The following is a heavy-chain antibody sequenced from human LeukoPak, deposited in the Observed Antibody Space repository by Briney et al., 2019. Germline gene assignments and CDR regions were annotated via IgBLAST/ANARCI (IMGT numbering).Heavy chain of an antibody. J-gene: IGHJ4*02. CDR2: ISGSGGST. CDR3: AKIRSPHYYGSGSYFDY. Sequence: GGSLRLSCAASGFTFSSYAMSWVRQAPGKGLEWVSAISGSGGSTYYADSVKGRFTISRDNSKNTLYLQMSSLRAEDTAVYYCAKIRSPHYYGSGSYFDYWGQGTLVTVSS. V-gene: IGHV3-23*01. CDR1: GFTFSSYA. D-gene: IGHD3-10*01.